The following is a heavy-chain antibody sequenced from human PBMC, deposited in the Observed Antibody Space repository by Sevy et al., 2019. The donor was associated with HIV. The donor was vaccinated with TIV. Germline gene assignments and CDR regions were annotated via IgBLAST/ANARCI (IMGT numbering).Heavy chain of an antibody. CDR1: GYTFTSYG. J-gene: IGHJ4*02. D-gene: IGHD6-13*01. Sequence: ASVKVSCKASGYTFTSYGISWVRQAPGQGLEWMGWISAYNVNTNYAQKLQGRVTMTTDTSTSTAYMELRSLRSDDTAVYYCARDRGITAPDNPDYWGQGTLVTVSS. CDR3: ARDRGITAPDNPDY. V-gene: IGHV1-18*01. CDR2: ISAYNVNT.